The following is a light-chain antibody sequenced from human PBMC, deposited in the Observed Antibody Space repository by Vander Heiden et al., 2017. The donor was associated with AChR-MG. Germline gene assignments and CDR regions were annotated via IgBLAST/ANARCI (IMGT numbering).Light chain of an antibody. V-gene: IGLV4-69*01. CDR2: RNSDGSH. Sequence: QLLLTQSPSASASLGASVKLTCTLSSGHSSYAIAWHQQQPEKGPRYLMKRNSDGSHSKGDGIPDRVSGSSSGAERYLTISSLQSEDEAYDDCQNWGTGIHWVFGGGTKLTVL. J-gene: IGLJ3*02. CDR3: QNWGTGIHWV. CDR1: SGHSSYA.